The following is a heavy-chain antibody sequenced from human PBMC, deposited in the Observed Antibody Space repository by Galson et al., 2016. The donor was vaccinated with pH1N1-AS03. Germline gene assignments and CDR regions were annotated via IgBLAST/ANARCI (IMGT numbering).Heavy chain of an antibody. Sequence: ETLSLTCTVSNGSMSNFYWSWIRQPPGKGLEWIGYIYSRGTTNYNPSLKGRVTISVHTSINQFSLKLSSVTAADTAVYYCARERWQRHDSGYYGMDVWGRGTTVTVSS. CDR3: ARERWQRHDSGYYGMDV. D-gene: IGHD6-25*01. V-gene: IGHV4-4*08. J-gene: IGHJ6*02. CDR2: IYSRGTT. CDR1: NGSMSNFY.